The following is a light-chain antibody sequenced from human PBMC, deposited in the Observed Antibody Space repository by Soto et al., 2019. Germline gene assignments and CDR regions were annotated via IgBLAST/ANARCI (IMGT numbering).Light chain of an antibody. CDR2: DAS. CDR3: QQYNNWPMWT. CDR1: QRISND. Sequence: EVLMTQSTATLSVSAGERGILSCRASQRISNDLAWYQQKAGQAPRLLIYDASTRATGIPARFSGSGSGTEFTLTINSLQSEDFAVYYCQQYNNWPMWTFGQGTKVDI. J-gene: IGKJ1*01. V-gene: IGKV3-15*01.